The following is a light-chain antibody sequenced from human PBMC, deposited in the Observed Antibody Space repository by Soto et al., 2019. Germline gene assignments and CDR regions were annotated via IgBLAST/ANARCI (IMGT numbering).Light chain of an antibody. CDR1: QSISVY. CDR3: KQRPYWPLT. Sequence: ETVLAHSPATLSLSPGERATLSCRATQSISVYLAWYQHKPGQAPRLLIYDTSKRADGIPARFSGSRSGTDSTLTISSLEPEDFAVYFCKQRPYWPLTCGGGTKVEIK. V-gene: IGKV3-11*01. CDR2: DTS. J-gene: IGKJ4*01.